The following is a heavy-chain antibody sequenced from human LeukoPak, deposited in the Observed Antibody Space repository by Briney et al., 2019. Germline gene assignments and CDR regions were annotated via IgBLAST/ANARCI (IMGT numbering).Heavy chain of an antibody. CDR1: GFTFSSFG. J-gene: IGHJ4*02. D-gene: IGHD1-26*01. Sequence: GGSLRLSCAASGFTFSSFGMHWVRQAPGKGLEWVAVIWYDASNKYYADSVKGRFTISRDNSKNTLFLQMNSLRDDDTAVYYCASYLGATRSFDYWGQGTLVTVSS. CDR3: ASYLGATRSFDY. V-gene: IGHV3-33*01. CDR2: IWYDASNK.